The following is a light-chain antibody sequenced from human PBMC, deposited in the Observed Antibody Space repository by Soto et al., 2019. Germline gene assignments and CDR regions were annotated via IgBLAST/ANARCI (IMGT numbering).Light chain of an antibody. Sequence: QTVVTQEPSLTVSPGGTVTLTCGSSTGAVTSGHYPYWFQQKPGQAPRTLIYDTSNKHSWTPARFSGSLLGGKAALTLSGAQPEDEAEYYCLLSYSCARGEVFGGGTKLTVL. CDR1: TGAVTSGHY. V-gene: IGLV7-46*01. J-gene: IGLJ2*01. CDR3: LLSYSCARGEV. CDR2: DTS.